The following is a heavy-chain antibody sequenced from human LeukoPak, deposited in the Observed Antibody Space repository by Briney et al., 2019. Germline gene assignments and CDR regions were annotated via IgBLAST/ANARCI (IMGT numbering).Heavy chain of an antibody. CDR3: ARDSTYYYDSSAYHSLDY. Sequence: ASVKVSCTASGGTFSSYAISWVRQAPGQGLEWMGGIIPIFGTANYAQKFQGRVTITADKSTSTAYMELSSLRSEDTAVYYCARDSTYYYDSSAYHSLDYWGQGTLVTVSS. CDR2: IIPIFGTA. CDR1: GGTFSSYA. D-gene: IGHD3-22*01. V-gene: IGHV1-69*06. J-gene: IGHJ4*02.